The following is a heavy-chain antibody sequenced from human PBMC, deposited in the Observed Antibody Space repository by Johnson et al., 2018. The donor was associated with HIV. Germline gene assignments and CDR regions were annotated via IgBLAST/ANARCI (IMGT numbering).Heavy chain of an antibody. V-gene: IGHV3-7*02. CDR1: GFTFGNYW. D-gene: IGHD3-16*01. J-gene: IGHJ3*02. CDR3: ARVGGYAFDI. Sequence: VQLVESGGGLVQPGGSLRLSCAASGFTFGNYWMSWVRQAPGKGLEWVANINQDGSEKYYVDSVKGRFTISRDNAKNSLYLQMNSLRAEDTAVYYCARVGGYAFDIWGQGTMVTVSS. CDR2: INQDGSEK.